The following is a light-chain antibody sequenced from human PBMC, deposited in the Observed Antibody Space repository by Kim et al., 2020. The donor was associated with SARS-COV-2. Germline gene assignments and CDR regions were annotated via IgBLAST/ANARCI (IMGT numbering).Light chain of an antibody. CDR3: QQSYSIPPT. CDR1: QSVLYSSNNKNY. J-gene: IGKJ2*01. V-gene: IGKV4-1*01. CDR2: WES. Sequence: RATINCKSSQSVLYSSNNKNYLAWYQQKPGQPPKALIYWESTRESGVPDRFSGSGSGTDFTLTISSLQAEDVAVYFCQQSYSIPPTFGQGTKLEI.